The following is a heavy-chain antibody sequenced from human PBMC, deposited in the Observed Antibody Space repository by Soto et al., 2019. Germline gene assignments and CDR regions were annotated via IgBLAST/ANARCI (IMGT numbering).Heavy chain of an antibody. D-gene: IGHD2-15*01. J-gene: IGHJ5*02. CDR1: GGSISSGGYY. V-gene: IGHV4-31*03. CDR3: ARDLRCSGGSCYNWFDP. Sequence: QVQLQESGPGLVKPSQTLSLTCTVSGGSISSGGYYWSRIRQHPGKGLEWIGYIYYSGSTYYNPSLKSRVTISVDTSKNQFSLKLSSVTAADTAVYYCARDLRCSGGSCYNWFDPWGQGTLVTVSS. CDR2: IYYSGST.